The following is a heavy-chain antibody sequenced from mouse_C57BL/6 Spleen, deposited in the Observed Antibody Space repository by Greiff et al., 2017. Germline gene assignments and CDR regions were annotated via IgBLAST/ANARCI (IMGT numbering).Heavy chain of an antibody. CDR2: IDPEDGET. CDR3: APSAQATGAMDY. J-gene: IGHJ4*01. D-gene: IGHD3-2*02. CDR1: GFNIKDYY. V-gene: IGHV14-2*01. Sequence: DVKLQESGAELVKPGASVKLSCTASGFNIKDYYMHWVKQRTEQGLEWIGRIDPEDGETKYAPKFQGKATITADTSSNTAYLQLSSLTSADTAVYYCAPSAQATGAMDYWGQGTSVTGSS.